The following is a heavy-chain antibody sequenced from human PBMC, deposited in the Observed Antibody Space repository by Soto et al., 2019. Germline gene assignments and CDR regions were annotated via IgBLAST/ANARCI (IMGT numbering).Heavy chain of an antibody. CDR2: IYWDDDE. CDR3: AHSDPEGWALEY. V-gene: IGHV2-5*02. CDR1: GFSLSTSAVG. J-gene: IGHJ4*02. Sequence: QITLKESGPTLVRPTQTLTLTCTVSGFSLSTSAVGVAWIRQPPGKALKWLGIIYWDDDERYSPSLRSRLTITQDSSLHPVVLRMTNMDPLDTATYYCAHSDPEGWALEYWGQGLRVTVSS.